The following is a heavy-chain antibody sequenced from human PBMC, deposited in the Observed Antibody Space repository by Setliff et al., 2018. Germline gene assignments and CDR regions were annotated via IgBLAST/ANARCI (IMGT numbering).Heavy chain of an antibody. D-gene: IGHD5-12*01. V-gene: IGHV3-21*01. CDR3: ARAPSTRGYSGYDS. Sequence: SGFTFSSYSMNWVRQAPGKGLEWVSSISSSSSYIYYADSVKGRFTISRYNAKNSLYLQMNSLRAEDTAVYYCARAPSTRGYSGYDSWGQGTLVTVSS. J-gene: IGHJ5*02. CDR2: ISSSSSYI. CDR1: GFTFSSYS.